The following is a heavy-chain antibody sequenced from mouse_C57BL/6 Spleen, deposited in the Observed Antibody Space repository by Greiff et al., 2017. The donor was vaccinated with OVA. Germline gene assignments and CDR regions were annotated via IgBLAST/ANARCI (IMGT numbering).Heavy chain of an antibody. CDR2: IYPRSGNT. D-gene: IGHD1-1*01. CDR1: GYPFTSYG. J-gene: IGHJ2*01. CDR3: ARYDYGSRYYFDY. Sequence: QVQLQQSGAELARPGASVKLSCKASGYPFTSYGISWVKQRTGQGLEWIGEIYPRSGNTYYNEKFKGKATLTADKSSSTAYMELRSLTSEDSAVYFCARYDYGSRYYFDYWGQGTTLTVSS. V-gene: IGHV1-81*01.